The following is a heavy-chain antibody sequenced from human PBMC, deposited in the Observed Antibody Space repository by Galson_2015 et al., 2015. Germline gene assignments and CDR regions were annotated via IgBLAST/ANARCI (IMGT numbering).Heavy chain of an antibody. CDR1: GFTFSDYY. D-gene: IGHD6-13*01. Sequence: SLRLSCAASGFTFSDYYMSWIRQAPGKGLEWVSYISSSGSTIYYADSVKGRSTISRDNAKNSLYLQMNSLRAEDTAVYYCASAAGTPYYYYYMDVWGKGTTVTVSS. CDR2: ISSSGSTI. CDR3: ASAAGTPYYYYYMDV. V-gene: IGHV3-11*01. J-gene: IGHJ6*03.